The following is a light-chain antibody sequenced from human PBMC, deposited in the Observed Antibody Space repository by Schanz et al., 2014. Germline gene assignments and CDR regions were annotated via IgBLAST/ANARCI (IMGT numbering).Light chain of an antibody. J-gene: IGLJ3*02. CDR1: SSDVGVYNY. V-gene: IGLV2-14*01. Sequence: QSALTQPASVSGSPGQSITISCTGTSSDVGVYNYVSWYQQLPGKAPKVMIYEGNKRPSGVSNRFSGSKSGNTASLTVSGLQAEDEADYYCSSYTSSSTPWVFGGGTKLTVL. CDR2: EGN. CDR3: SSYTSSSTPWV.